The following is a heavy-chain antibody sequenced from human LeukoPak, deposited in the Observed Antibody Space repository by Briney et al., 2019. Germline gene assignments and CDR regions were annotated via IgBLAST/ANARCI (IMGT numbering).Heavy chain of an antibody. Sequence: GGSLRLSCAASGFTVSSNYMSWVRQAPGKGLEWVSAISGSGGSTYYADSVKGRFTISRDNSKNTLYLQMNSLRAEDTAVYYCAKDLAWSVSGSYAPIFDYWGQGTLVTVSS. CDR1: GFTVSSNY. V-gene: IGHV3-23*01. CDR2: ISGSGGST. CDR3: AKDLAWSVSGSYAPIFDY. D-gene: IGHD1-26*01. J-gene: IGHJ4*02.